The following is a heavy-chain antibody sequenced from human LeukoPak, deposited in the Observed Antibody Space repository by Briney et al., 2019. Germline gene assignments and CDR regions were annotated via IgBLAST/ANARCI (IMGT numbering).Heavy chain of an antibody. CDR2: MNPNSGNT. CDR1: GYTFTSYD. J-gene: IGHJ4*02. V-gene: IGHV1-8*01. Sequence: ASVKVSCKASGYTFTSYDINWVRQATGQGLEWTGWMNPNSGNTGYAQKFQGRVAMTRNTSISTAYMELSSLRSEDTAVYYCARGRWRYDSSGYYAFDYWGQGTLVTVSS. CDR3: ARGRWRYDSSGYYAFDY. D-gene: IGHD3-22*01.